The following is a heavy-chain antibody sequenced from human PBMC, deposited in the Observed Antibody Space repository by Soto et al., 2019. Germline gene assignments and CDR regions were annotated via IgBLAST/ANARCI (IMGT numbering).Heavy chain of an antibody. CDR3: AKYGYYGSGFRDYMDV. J-gene: IGHJ6*03. CDR1: GFTFSSYA. V-gene: IGHV3-23*01. Sequence: GGSLRLSCAASGFTFSSYAMSWVRQAPGKGLEWVSAISGSGGSTYYADSVKGRFTISRDNSKNTLYLQMNSLRAEDTAVYYCAKYGYYGSGFRDYMDVWGKGTTVTVSS. CDR2: ISGSGGST. D-gene: IGHD3-10*01.